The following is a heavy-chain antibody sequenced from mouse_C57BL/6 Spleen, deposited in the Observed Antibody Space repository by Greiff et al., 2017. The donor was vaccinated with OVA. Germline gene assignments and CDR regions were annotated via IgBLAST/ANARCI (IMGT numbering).Heavy chain of an antibody. CDR1: GYTFTSYW. D-gene: IGHD3-2*02. V-gene: IGHV1-52*01. CDR3: ARMAAQATFYAMDY. Sequence: QVQLQQPGAELVRPGSSVKLSCKASGYTFTSYWMHWVKQRPIQGLEWIGNIDPSDSETHYNQKFKDKATLTVDKSSSTAYMQLSSLTSEDSAVYYCARMAAQATFYAMDYWGQGTSVTVSS. J-gene: IGHJ4*01. CDR2: IDPSDSET.